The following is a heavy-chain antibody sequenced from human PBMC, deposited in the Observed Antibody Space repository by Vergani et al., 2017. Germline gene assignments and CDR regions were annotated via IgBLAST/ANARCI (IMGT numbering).Heavy chain of an antibody. V-gene: IGHV5-51*01. CDR2: IYPGDSEV. CDR1: GYIFSNFW. D-gene: IGHD3-10*01. Sequence: EKQLVQSGSETKKPGASLKISCQAFGYIFSNFWIGWVRQRPGRGLEWMGIIYPGDSEVKSNPTFRCQVIFSVDTSVNTAYLQWSSMQASSTATYFCSSGGHGSENGGALQLWGQGTNITVSS. J-gene: IGHJ3*01. CDR3: SSGGHGSENGGALQL.